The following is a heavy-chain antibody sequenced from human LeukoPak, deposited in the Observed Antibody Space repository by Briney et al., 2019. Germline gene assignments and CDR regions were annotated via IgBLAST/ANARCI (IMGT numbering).Heavy chain of an antibody. CDR2: IIPIFGTA. CDR3: ARDWEYCSGGSCYSKDAFDI. CDR1: GGTFSSYA. V-gene: IGHV1-69*13. Sequence: SVKVSCKASGGTFSSYAISWVRQAPGQGLEWMGGIIPIFGTANYAQKFQGRVTITADESTSTAYMELSSLRSDDTAVYYCARDWEYCSGGSCYSKDAFDIWGQGTMVTVSS. D-gene: IGHD2-15*01. J-gene: IGHJ3*02.